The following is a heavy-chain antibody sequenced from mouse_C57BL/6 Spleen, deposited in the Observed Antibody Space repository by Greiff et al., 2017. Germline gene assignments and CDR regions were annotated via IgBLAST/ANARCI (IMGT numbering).Heavy chain of an antibody. V-gene: IGHV1-55*01. CDR3: ARPYGYEAWFAY. CDR2: IYPGSGST. J-gene: IGHJ3*01. D-gene: IGHD2-2*01. Sequence: QVQLQQPGAELVKPGASVKMSCKASGYTFTSYWITWVKQRPGQGLEWIGDIYPGSGSTNYNEKFKSKATLTVDTSSSTAYMQLSSLTSEDSAVYYCARPYGYEAWFAYWGQGTLVTVSA. CDR1: GYTFTSYW.